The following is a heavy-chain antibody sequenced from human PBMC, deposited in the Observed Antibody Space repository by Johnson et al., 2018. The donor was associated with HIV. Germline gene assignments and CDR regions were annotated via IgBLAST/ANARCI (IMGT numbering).Heavy chain of an antibody. V-gene: IGHV3-7*01. Sequence: VQLVESGGGLVQPGGSLRLSCAASGFTFSSYWMSWVRQAPGKGLEWVANIKQDGSEKYYVDSVKGRFTISRDNAKNSLYLKMNSLRAEDTAVYYCARIPILRYFDWLYDAFDIWGQGTRVTVSS. CDR3: ARIPILRYFDWLYDAFDI. D-gene: IGHD3-9*01. CDR2: IKQDGSEK. J-gene: IGHJ3*02. CDR1: GFTFSSYW.